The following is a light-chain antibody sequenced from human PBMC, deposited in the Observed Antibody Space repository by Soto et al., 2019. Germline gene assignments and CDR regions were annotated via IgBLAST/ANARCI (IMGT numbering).Light chain of an antibody. CDR2: GAS. J-gene: IGKJ1*01. Sequence: EILVTQSPGTLSFSPGERATLSCRASQSVSSSYLAWYQQKPGQAPRLLIYGASSRATGIPDRFSGSGSGTDFTLTISRLEPEDFAVYYCQQYGSSPQPFGQGTKVDIK. CDR1: QSVSSSY. V-gene: IGKV3-20*01. CDR3: QQYGSSPQP.